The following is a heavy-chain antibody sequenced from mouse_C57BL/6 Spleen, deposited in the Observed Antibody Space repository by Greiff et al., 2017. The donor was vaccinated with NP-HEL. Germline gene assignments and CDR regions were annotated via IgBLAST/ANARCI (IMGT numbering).Heavy chain of an antibody. J-gene: IGHJ4*01. CDR2: IYPGSGNT. V-gene: IGHV1-76*01. CDR3: ARNYGRGAMDY. D-gene: IGHD1-1*01. CDR1: GYTFTDYY. Sequence: QVQLQQSGAELVRPGASVKLSCKASGYTFTDYYINWVKQRPGQGLEWIARIYPGSGNTYYNEKFKGKATLTAEKSSSTAYMQLSSLTSEDSAVYFCARNYGRGAMDYWGQGTSVTVSS.